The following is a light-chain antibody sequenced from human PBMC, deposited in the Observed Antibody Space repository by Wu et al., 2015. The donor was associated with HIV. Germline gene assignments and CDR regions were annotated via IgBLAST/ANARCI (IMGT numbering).Light chain of an antibody. CDR1: QSVSSNY. J-gene: IGKJ4*01. V-gene: IGKV3-20*01. CDR2: GAS. CDR3: QQYANSPLT. Sequence: EIVMTQSPAALSVSPGERATLSCRASQSVSSNYLVWYQHKPGQAPRLLIYGASSRATGIPDRFSGSGSGTDFTLTISRLEPEDFAVYYCQQYANSPLTFGGGTKVEI.